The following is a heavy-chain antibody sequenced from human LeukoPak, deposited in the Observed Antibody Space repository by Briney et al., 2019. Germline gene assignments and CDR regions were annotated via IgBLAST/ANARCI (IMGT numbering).Heavy chain of an antibody. CDR3: AKGGAATMRDGYNYYYNYMEV. J-gene: IGHJ6*03. CDR2: ISGSGGHT. D-gene: IGHD5-24*01. Sequence: GGSLRLSCAASGINFTSHAMSWVRQAPGKGLEWVSLISGSGGHTFYGDSVKGRFTISRDNSKDTFYLQMNSLRAEDTAVYYCAKGGAATMRDGYNYYYNYMEVWGGGTTVTVSS. V-gene: IGHV3-23*01. CDR1: GINFTSHA.